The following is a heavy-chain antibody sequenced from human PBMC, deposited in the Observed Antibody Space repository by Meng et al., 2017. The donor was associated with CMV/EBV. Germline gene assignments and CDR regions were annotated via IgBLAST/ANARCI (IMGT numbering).Heavy chain of an antibody. CDR1: GFTFSSYE. V-gene: IGHV3-21*01. Sequence: GGSLRLSCAASGFTFSSYEMNWVRQAPGEGLEWVSSISSSSSYIYYADSVKGRFTISRDNAKNSLYLQMNSLRAEDTAVYYCARDCSSTSCYSDNYWGQGTLVTVSS. CDR3: ARDCSSTSCYSDNY. D-gene: IGHD2-2*01. CDR2: ISSSSSYI. J-gene: IGHJ4*02.